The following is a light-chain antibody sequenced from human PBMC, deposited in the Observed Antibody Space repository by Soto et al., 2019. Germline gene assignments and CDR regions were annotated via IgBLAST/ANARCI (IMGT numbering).Light chain of an antibody. CDR2: GNS. V-gene: IGLV1-40*01. CDR1: SSNIGAGYD. Sequence: QSVLTQTPSVSGAPGQRVTISCTGSSSNIGAGYDVQWYQQLPGTAPKVLIYGNSNRPSGVPDRFSGSKSGTSASLAITGLQAEDEADYYCQSYDSSLSGVVFGGGTKLTVL. J-gene: IGLJ2*01. CDR3: QSYDSSLSGVV.